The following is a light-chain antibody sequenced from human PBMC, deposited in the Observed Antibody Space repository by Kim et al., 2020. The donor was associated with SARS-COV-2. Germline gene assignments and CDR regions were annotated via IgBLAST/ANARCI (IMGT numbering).Light chain of an antibody. Sequence: QSVLTQPHSVSGAPGQRVTISCTGSSYNIGAGYDVHWYQQLPGTAPKLLIYGNSNRPSGVPDRFSGSKSGTSASLAITGLQAEDEADYYCQSYDSSLSVYVFGTGTKVTVL. CDR2: GNS. CDR1: SYNIGAGYD. CDR3: QSYDSSLSVYV. V-gene: IGLV1-40*01. J-gene: IGLJ1*01.